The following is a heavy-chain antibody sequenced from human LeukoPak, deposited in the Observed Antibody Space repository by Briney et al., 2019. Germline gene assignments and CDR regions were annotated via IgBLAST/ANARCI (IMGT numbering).Heavy chain of an antibody. CDR1: GFTFSNYP. Sequence: RPGGSLRLSCAASGFTFSNYPMNWVRQAPGKGLEWVSAITSDGSRTYNADSVKGRFTISRDNSKNTPYLQMNGLRADDTAVYYCAKGNTITPDYWGQGTLVTVSS. CDR3: AKGNTITPDY. CDR2: ITSDGSRT. J-gene: IGHJ4*02. D-gene: IGHD1-14*01. V-gene: IGHV3-23*01.